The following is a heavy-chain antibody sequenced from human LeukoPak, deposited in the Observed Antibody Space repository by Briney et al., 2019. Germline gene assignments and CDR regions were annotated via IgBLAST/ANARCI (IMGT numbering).Heavy chain of an antibody. Sequence: ASVKVSCKASGYTFTSYDINWVRQATGQGLEWMGWVNPNSGNTGYAQKFQGRVTMTRNTSISTAYMELSSLRSEDTAVYYCARGNGIQLWSPFDYWGQGTLVTVSS. CDR1: GYTFTSYD. J-gene: IGHJ4*02. V-gene: IGHV1-8*01. D-gene: IGHD5-18*01. CDR3: ARGNGIQLWSPFDY. CDR2: VNPNSGNT.